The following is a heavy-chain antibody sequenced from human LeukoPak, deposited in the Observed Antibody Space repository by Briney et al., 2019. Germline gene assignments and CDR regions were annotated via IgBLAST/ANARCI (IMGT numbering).Heavy chain of an antibody. CDR1: GGSISSGGYY. V-gene: IGHV4-30-4*01. CDR3: ARVSYYYYYGMDV. Sequence: PSQTLSLTCAVSGGSISSGGYYWSWIRQPPGKGLEWIGYIYYSGSTYYNPSLKSRVTISVDTSKNQFSLKLSSVTAADTAVYYCARVSYYYYYGMDVWGQGTTVTVSS. CDR2: IYYSGST. J-gene: IGHJ6*02.